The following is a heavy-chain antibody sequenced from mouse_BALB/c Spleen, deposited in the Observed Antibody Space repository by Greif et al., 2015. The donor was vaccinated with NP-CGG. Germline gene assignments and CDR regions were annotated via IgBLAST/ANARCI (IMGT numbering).Heavy chain of an antibody. J-gene: IGHJ3*01. CDR1: GYTFTSYW. Sequence: VQLQQSGAELARPGASVKLSCKASGYTFTSYWMQWVKQRPGQGLEWIGAIYPGDGDTRYTQKFKGKATLTADKSSSTAYMQLSSLASEDSAVYYCASGRAEVPFAYWGQGTLVTVSA. V-gene: IGHV1-87*01. CDR2: IYPGDGDT. CDR3: ASGRAEVPFAY. D-gene: IGHD2-14*01.